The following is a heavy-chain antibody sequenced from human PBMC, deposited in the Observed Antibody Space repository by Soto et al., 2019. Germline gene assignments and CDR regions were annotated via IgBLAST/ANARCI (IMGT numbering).Heavy chain of an antibody. CDR2: IIPILGIA. V-gene: IGHV1-69*02. CDR1: GGTFSSYT. Sequence: QVQLVQSGAEVKKPGSSVKVSCKASGGTFSSYTISWVRQAPGQGLEWMGRIIPILGIANYAQKFQGRVTTTAEKSTSTADMELSSLRSDDKAVYYCAGGTLLMVFAPTTPSYYYYMDVWGKGTTVTVSS. CDR3: AGGTLLMVFAPTTPSYYYYMDV. J-gene: IGHJ6*03. D-gene: IGHD2-8*01.